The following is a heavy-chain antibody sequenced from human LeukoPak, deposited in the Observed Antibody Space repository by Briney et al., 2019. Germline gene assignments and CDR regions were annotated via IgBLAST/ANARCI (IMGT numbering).Heavy chain of an antibody. J-gene: IGHJ6*03. V-gene: IGHV1-69*13. CDR3: ARYKSSTSCYSCYYYMDV. CDR2: IIPIFGTA. CDR1: GGTFSSYA. D-gene: IGHD2-2*02. Sequence: SVKVSCKASGGTFSSYAISWVRQAPGQGLEWMGGIIPIFGTANYAQKFQGRVTITADESTSTAYMELSSLRSEDTAVYYCARYKSSTSCYSCYYYMDVWGKGTTVTVSS.